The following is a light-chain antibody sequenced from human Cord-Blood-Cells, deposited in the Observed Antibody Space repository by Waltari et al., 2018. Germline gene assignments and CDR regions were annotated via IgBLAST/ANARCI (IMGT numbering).Light chain of an antibody. CDR1: ALPKKY. J-gene: IGLJ2*01. V-gene: IGLV3-10*01. CDR2: EDS. CDR3: YSTDSSGKV. Sequence: SYELTQPTSVSVSPGQTARITCAGDALPKKYAYWYQQKSGQAPVLVIYEDSKRPSGIPERFSGSSSGTMATLTISGAQVEDEADYYCYSTDSSGKVFGGGTKLTVL.